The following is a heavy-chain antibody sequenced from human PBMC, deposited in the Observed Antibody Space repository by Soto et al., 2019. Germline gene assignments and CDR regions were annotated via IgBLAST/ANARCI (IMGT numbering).Heavy chain of an antibody. D-gene: IGHD6-13*01. CDR2: ISGSGGST. CDR1: GFTFSSYA. J-gene: IGHJ4*02. V-gene: IGHV3-23*01. CDR3: ANDLERHSSSWYFDY. Sequence: GGSLRLSCAASGFTFSSYAMSWVRQAPGKGLEWVSAISGSGGSTYYADSVKGRFTISRDNTKNTLYLQMNSLRAEDTAVYYCANDLERHSSSWYFDYWGQGTMVTVSS.